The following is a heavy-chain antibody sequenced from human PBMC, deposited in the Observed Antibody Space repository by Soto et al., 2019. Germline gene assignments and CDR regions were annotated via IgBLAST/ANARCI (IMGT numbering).Heavy chain of an antibody. CDR2: VKTKSEGETT. CDR1: GFTFGDAW. V-gene: IGHV3-15*07. Sequence: EVQLVESGGGWVKPGRSLTLSCVASGFTFGDAWMNWVRQAAGKGLEWVGHVKTKSEGETTDYAAPVKGRFTIWRDDSTNTLYLQMNSLKSEDTGKYFCTTLGPSWGQGTQVTVSS. CDR3: TTLGPS. J-gene: IGHJ5*02.